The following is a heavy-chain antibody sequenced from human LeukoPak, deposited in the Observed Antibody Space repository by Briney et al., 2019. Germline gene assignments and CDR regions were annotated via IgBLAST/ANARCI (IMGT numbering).Heavy chain of an antibody. V-gene: IGHV3-23*01. Sequence: GGSLRLSCAASGFSFRSYAMSWVRQAPGKGLEWVSLITGSGGSTYYADSVKGRVTISRDNSKNTLYLQMNSLSAEDTAVYYCAKDVMGATYYFDYWGQGTLVTVSS. D-gene: IGHD1-26*01. CDR1: GFSFRSYA. CDR3: AKDVMGATYYFDY. J-gene: IGHJ4*02. CDR2: ITGSGGST.